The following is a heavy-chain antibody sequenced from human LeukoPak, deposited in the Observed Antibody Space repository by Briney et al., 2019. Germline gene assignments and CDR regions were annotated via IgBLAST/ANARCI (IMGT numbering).Heavy chain of an antibody. J-gene: IGHJ3*02. V-gene: IGHV3-21*01. CDR1: GFTFSSYS. CDR2: ISSSSSYI. Sequence: GGSLRLSCAASGFTFSSYSMNWVRQAPGKGLEWVSSISSSSSYIYYADSVKGRFTISRDNAKNSLYLQMNSLRAEDTAVYYCAREGDGDSSSDDAFDIWGQGTMVTVSS. CDR3: AREGDGDSSSDDAFDI. D-gene: IGHD6-13*01.